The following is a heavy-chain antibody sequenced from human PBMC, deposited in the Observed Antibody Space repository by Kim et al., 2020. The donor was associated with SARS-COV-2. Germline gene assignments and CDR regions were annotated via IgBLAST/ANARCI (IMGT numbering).Heavy chain of an antibody. CDR2: ISYDGSNK. CDR1: GFTFSSYA. D-gene: IGHD3-3*01. CDR3: ARGFTAGRIWSGYCAFD. J-gene: IGHJ4*01. Sequence: GGSLRLSCAASGFTFSSYAMHWVRQAPGKGLEWVAVISYDGSNKYYADSVKGRFTISRDNSKNTLYLQMNSLRAEDTAVYYCARGFTAGRIWSGYCAFD. V-gene: IGHV3-30-3*01.